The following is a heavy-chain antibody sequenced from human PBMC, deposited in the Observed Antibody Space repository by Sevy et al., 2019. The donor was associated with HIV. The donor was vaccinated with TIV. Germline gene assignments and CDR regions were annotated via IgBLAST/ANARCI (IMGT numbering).Heavy chain of an antibody. CDR3: AGPSLAYDNGWSYFDY. CDR2: INYSGIT. Sequence: SETLSLTCTVSGASISSSGYYWGWIRQPPGKGLQWIASINYSGITFYNPSLKSRITISVDTSKNQFSLDLNSVTAADTAIYYCAGPSLAYDNGWSYFDYWGQGTVVTVSS. J-gene: IGHJ4*02. CDR1: GASISSSGYY. V-gene: IGHV4-39*01. D-gene: IGHD6-19*01.